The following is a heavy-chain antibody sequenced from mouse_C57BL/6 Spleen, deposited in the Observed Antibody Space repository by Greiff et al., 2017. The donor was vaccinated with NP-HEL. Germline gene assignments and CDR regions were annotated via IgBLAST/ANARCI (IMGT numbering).Heavy chain of an antibody. V-gene: IGHV1-53*01. J-gene: IGHJ3*01. CDR2: INPSNGGT. Sequence: QVQLKQPGTELVKPGASVKLSCKASGYTFTSYWMHWVKQRPGQGLEWIGNINPSNGGTNYNEKFKSKATLTVDKSSSTAYMQLSSLTSEDSAVYYCARSGSSYAWFAYWGQGTLVTVSA. D-gene: IGHD1-1*01. CDR3: ARSGSSYAWFAY. CDR1: GYTFTSYW.